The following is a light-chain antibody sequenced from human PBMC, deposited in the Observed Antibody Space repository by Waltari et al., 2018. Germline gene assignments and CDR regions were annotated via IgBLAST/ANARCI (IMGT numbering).Light chain of an antibody. CDR1: STDIGVYNY. CDR3: ASFAGSNNL. J-gene: IGLJ2*01. V-gene: IGLV2-8*01. CDR2: EVT. Sequence: QSALTQPPSASGSPGQSVTISCTGTSTDIGVYNYVSWYPQHPGKAPKLLIYEVTERPSGVPVRFSGSKSGNTASLTGSGLQGEDEADYYCASFAGSNNLFGGGTKLTVL.